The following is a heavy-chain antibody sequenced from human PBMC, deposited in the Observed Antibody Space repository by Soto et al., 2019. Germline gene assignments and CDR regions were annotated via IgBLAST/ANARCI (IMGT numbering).Heavy chain of an antibody. Sequence: QVQLVQSGAEVKKPGASVKVSCKASGYTFTSYGISWVRQAPGQGLEWMGWISTYNGNTNFTQKLQGRVTMTTDTSTSTAYMELRSLRSDDTAVDYCARDREYNWNYNWFDPWGQGTLVTVSS. CDR3: ARDREYNWNYNWFDP. D-gene: IGHD1-7*01. CDR1: GYTFTSYG. CDR2: ISTYNGNT. V-gene: IGHV1-18*01. J-gene: IGHJ5*02.